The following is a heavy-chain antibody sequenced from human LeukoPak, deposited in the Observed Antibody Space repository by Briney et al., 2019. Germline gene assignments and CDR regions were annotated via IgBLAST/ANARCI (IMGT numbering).Heavy chain of an antibody. Sequence: GGSLRLSCAASGFTFSSYAMSWVRQAPGKGLEWVSAISGSGGSTYYADSVKGRFTISRDNSKNTLYLQMNSLRAEDTAVYYCAKDSGDIVATTYFDYWGQGTLVTVPS. D-gene: IGHD5-12*01. CDR2: ISGSGGST. J-gene: IGHJ4*02. CDR1: GFTFSSYA. CDR3: AKDSGDIVATTYFDY. V-gene: IGHV3-23*01.